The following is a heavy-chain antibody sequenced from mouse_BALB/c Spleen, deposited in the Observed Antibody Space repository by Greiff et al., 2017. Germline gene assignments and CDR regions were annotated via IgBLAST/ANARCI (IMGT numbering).Heavy chain of an antibody. J-gene: IGHJ3*01. CDR3: ARSGGNFFAY. Sequence: EVKLQESGPGLVKPSQSLSLTCTVTGYSITSDYAWNWIRQFPGNKLEWMGYISYSGSTSYNPSLKSRISITRDTSKNQFFLQLNSVTTEDTATYYCARSGGNFFAYWGQGTLVTVSA. D-gene: IGHD2-1*01. CDR2: ISYSGST. CDR1: GYSITSDYA. V-gene: IGHV3-2*02.